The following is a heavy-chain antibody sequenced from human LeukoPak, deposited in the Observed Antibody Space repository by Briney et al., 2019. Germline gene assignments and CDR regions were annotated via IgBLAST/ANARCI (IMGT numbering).Heavy chain of an antibody. D-gene: IGHD3-3*01. CDR1: GFTFSSYG. J-gene: IGHJ4*02. V-gene: IGHV3-23*01. CDR3: AKDLDYDFWSGPQFDY. CDR2: ISGSGGST. Sequence: GGSLRLSCAASGFTFSSYGMHWVRQAPGKGLEWVSAISGSGGSTYYADSVKGRFTISRDNSKNTLYLQMNSLRAEDTAVYYCAKDLDYDFWSGPQFDYWGQGTLVTVSS.